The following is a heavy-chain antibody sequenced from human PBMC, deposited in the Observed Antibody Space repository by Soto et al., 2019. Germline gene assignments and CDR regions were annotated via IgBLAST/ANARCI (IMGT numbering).Heavy chain of an antibody. V-gene: IGHV4-31*03. CDR1: GGSISSGGYY. D-gene: IGHD2-21*02. J-gene: IGHJ6*02. CDR2: IYYSGNT. Sequence: QVQLQESGPGLVKPSQTLSLTCTVSGGSISSGGYYWSWIRQHPGKGLEWIGYIYYSGNTYYNPSHKSRLTIXVXTXKTQFSLKLSSVTAADTAVYYCARVCGGDCHYGMDVWGQGTTVTVSS. CDR3: ARVCGGDCHYGMDV.